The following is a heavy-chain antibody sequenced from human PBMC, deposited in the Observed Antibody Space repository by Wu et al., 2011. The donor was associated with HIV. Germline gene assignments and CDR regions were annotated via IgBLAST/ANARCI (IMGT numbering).Heavy chain of an antibody. V-gene: IGHV1-69*14. Sequence: QVQLVQSGAEVKKAGSSVKVSCKASGNTFSGYAVSWVRQAPGQGLEWMGGILPMFGTTNYAQKFQGRVTITADKSATTVYMELRSLRSEDTAVYYCARGPQPEVWYSGSYYDYWGQGTLVTVSS. D-gene: IGHD1-26*01. CDR2: ILPMFGTT. CDR3: ARGPQPEVWYSGSYYDY. CDR1: GNTFSGYA. J-gene: IGHJ4*02.